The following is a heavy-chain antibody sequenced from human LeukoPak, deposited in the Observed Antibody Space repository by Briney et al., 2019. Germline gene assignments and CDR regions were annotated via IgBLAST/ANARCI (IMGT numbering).Heavy chain of an antibody. V-gene: IGHV3-21*01. Sequence: GGSLRLSCAASGFTLTSYATSWVRQAPGKGLEWVSAISSSSSYIYYADSVKGRFTISRDNAKNSLYLQMNSLRAEDTAVYYCARNTMIVVTDAFDIWGQGTMVTVSS. CDR1: GFTLTSYA. D-gene: IGHD3-22*01. J-gene: IGHJ3*02. CDR2: ISSSSSYI. CDR3: ARNTMIVVTDAFDI.